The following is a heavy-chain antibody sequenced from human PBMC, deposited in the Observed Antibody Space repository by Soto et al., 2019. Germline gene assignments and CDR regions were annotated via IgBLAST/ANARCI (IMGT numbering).Heavy chain of an antibody. CDR1: GFSLSTSGVG. CDR2: IYWSGDE. J-gene: IGHJ3*02. Sequence: QGTLKGSGPTLVKPTQTLTLTCSFSGFSLSTSGVGVAWIRQSPGKALEWLALIYWSGDEHYRPSLKSRLSIIKDTSKNHVVLVMTDMDPVATATYYCARGLATLPVFAFDIWGQGTMVTVSS. D-gene: IGHD6-6*01. CDR3: ARGLATLPVFAFDI. V-gene: IGHV2-5*01.